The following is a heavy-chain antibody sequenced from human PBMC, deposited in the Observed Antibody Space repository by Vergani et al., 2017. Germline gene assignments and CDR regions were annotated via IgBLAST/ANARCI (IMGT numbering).Heavy chain of an antibody. J-gene: IGHJ6*03. CDR1: GFTFSNAW. CDR2: IKSKTDGGTT. CDR3: ARKRFENYYYYYYMDV. Sequence: EVQLVETGGGLIQPGGSLRLSCAASGFTFSNAWMSWVRQAPGKGLEWVGRIKSKTDGGTTDYAAPVKGRFTISRDDSKNTLYLQMNSLKTEDTAVYYCARKRFENYYYYYYMDVWGKGTTVTVSS. D-gene: IGHD3-3*01. V-gene: IGHV3-15*01.